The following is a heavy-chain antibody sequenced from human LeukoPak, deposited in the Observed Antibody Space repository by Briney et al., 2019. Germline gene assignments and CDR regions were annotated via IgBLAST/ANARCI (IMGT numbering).Heavy chain of an antibody. CDR3: AKERPSNSWVDY. CDR1: GFTVSSNY. CDR2: ISGSGGST. Sequence: GGSLRLSCAASGFTVSSNYMSWVRQAPGKGLEWVSAISGSGGSTYYADSVKGRFTISRDNSKNTLYLQMNSLRAEDTAVYYCAKERPSNSWVDYWGQGTLVTVSS. V-gene: IGHV3-23*01. D-gene: IGHD2/OR15-2a*01. J-gene: IGHJ4*02.